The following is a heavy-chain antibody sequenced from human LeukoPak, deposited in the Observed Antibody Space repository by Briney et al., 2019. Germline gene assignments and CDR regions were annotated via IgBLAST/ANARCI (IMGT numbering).Heavy chain of an antibody. CDR2: MNYGGST. Sequence: SETLSLTCNVSGGSISSSSYYWGWIRQPPGKGLEWIGSMNYGGSTYYNPSLKSRVTISVDTSKNQFSLKLSSVTAADTAVYYCARRGPSGRSLDYWGQGTLVTVSS. CDR3: ARRGPSGRSLDY. J-gene: IGHJ4*02. V-gene: IGHV4-39*01. CDR1: GGSISSSSYY. D-gene: IGHD1-26*01.